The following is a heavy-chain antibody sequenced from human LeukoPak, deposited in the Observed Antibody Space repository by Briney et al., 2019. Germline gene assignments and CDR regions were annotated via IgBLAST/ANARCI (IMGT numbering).Heavy chain of an antibody. D-gene: IGHD3-22*01. CDR3: ARGVWLLLSNAFDI. Sequence: SSETLSLTCTVSGGSISSSSYYWGWIRQPPGKGLEWIGRIYTSGSTNYNPSLKSRVTISVDTSKNQFSLKLSSVTAADTAVYYCARGVWLLLSNAFDIWGQGTMVTVSS. CDR2: IYTSGST. V-gene: IGHV4-39*07. J-gene: IGHJ3*02. CDR1: GGSISSSSYY.